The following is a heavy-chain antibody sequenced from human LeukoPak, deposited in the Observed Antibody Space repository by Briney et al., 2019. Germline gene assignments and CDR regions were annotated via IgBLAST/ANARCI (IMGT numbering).Heavy chain of an antibody. CDR2: ISGSGGST. J-gene: IGHJ5*02. Sequence: GGSLRLSCAASGFTFSSYAMNWVRQAPGKGLEWVSAISGSGGSTYYADSVKGRFTISRDNSKNTLYLQMNSLRAEDTAVYYCAADCSGGSCYFFPPNWFDPWGQGTLVTVSS. CDR3: AADCSGGSCYFFPPNWFDP. CDR1: GFTFSSYA. V-gene: IGHV3-23*01. D-gene: IGHD2-15*01.